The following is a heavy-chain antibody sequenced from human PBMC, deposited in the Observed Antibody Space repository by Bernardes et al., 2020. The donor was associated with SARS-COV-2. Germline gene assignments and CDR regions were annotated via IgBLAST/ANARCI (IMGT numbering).Heavy chain of an antibody. J-gene: IGHJ5*02. V-gene: IGHV4-59*01. CDR1: GSSITTSY. CDR2: VHYTGST. Sequence: SETLSLTCTVSGSSITTSYWSWIRQPPGKGPEWIGYVHYTGSTSYSPSLKSRVSMSLDTSKKEVSLKLKYVTAADTAIYYCAREGRDDSGYNEWFDLWGQGTLVTVSS. D-gene: IGHD4-17*01. CDR3: AREGRDDSGYNEWFDL.